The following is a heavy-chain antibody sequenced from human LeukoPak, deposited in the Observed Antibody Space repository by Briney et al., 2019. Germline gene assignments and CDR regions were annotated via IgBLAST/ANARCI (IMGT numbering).Heavy chain of an antibody. D-gene: IGHD3-3*01. V-gene: IGHV1-8*03. Sequence: ASVKVSCKASGYTFTSYNINWVRQATGQGLEWMGWMNPNSGNTGYAQKFQGRVTITRNTSISTAYMELSSLRSEHTAVYYCARARRNYDFWSGILGYWGQGTLVTVSS. CDR3: ARARRNYDFWSGILGY. J-gene: IGHJ4*02. CDR2: MNPNSGNT. CDR1: GYTFTSYN.